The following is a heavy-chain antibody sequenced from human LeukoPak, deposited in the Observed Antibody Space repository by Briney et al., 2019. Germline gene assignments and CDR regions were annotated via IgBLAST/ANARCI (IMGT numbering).Heavy chain of an antibody. CDR3: ARGPINCSGGSCYYFDY. CDR1: GGTFSSYA. CDR2: IIPIFGTA. D-gene: IGHD2-15*01. Sequence: GASVKVSCKASGGTFSSYAISWVRQAPGQGLEWMGGIIPIFGTANYAQKFQGRVTITADKSTSTAYMELSSLRSEDTAVYYCARGPINCSGGSCYYFDYWGQGTLVTVSS. J-gene: IGHJ4*02. V-gene: IGHV1-69*06.